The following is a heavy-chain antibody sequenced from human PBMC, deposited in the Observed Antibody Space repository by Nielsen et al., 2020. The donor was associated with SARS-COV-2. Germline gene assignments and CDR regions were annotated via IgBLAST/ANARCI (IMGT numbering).Heavy chain of an antibody. CDR3: ARITPSSGWDY. J-gene: IGHJ4*02. Sequence: ASVKVSCKASGYAFTTYSIFWVRQAPGQGLEWMGWISAYNGNTNYAQKFQDRVTMTRDTSANTAYMELSSLSSEDTAVYYCARITPSSGWDYWGQGTLVTVSS. CDR1: GYAFTTYS. CDR2: ISAYNGNT. V-gene: IGHV1-18*04. D-gene: IGHD6-19*01.